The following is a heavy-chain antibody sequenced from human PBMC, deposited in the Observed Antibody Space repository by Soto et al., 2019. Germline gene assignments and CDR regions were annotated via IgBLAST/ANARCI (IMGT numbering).Heavy chain of an antibody. Sequence: EVQLVESGGVVVQPVGSLRLSCAASGFTFDDYTMHWVRQAPGKGLEWVSLISWDGGRTYYADSVKGRFTISRDNSKNALYLQMNSLRTDDTSLYYCAKDIGRYDFWSGYYCDYWGQGTLVTVSS. CDR1: GFTFDDYT. CDR3: AKDIGRYDFWSGYYCDY. V-gene: IGHV3-43*01. CDR2: ISWDGGRT. J-gene: IGHJ4*02. D-gene: IGHD3-3*01.